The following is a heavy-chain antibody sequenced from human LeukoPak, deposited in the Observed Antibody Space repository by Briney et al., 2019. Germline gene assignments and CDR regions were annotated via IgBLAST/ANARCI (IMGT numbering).Heavy chain of an antibody. CDR3: GRDLGGRSGY. Sequence: GGSLRLSCAASGFTFSSYGMHWVRQAPGKGLEWVAVIWYDGSNKYYADSVKGRFSISRDNAKNTLYLQMNSLRAEDTAVYYCGRDLGGRSGYWGQGTLVTVSS. CDR1: GFTFSSYG. CDR2: IWYDGSNK. J-gene: IGHJ4*02. V-gene: IGHV3-33*01. D-gene: IGHD1-26*01.